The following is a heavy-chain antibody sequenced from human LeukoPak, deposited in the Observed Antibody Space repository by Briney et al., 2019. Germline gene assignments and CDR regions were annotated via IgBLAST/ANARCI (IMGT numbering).Heavy chain of an antibody. CDR2: SYSSGST. D-gene: IGHD3-10*01. V-gene: IGHV4-59*01. CDR1: GGSIRGYY. J-gene: IGHJ6*03. Sequence: SETLSLTCNVSGGSIRGYYWSWIRQPPGKGLEWIGYSYSSGSTNYNPSLKSRATMSVDTSKNQFSLKVSSVTAADTAVYYCARVFDSGSQAYFYYMDVWGKGTTVTIFS. CDR3: ARVFDSGSQAYFYYMDV.